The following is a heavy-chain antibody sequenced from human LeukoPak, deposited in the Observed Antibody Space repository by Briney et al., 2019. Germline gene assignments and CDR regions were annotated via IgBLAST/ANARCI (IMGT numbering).Heavy chain of an antibody. Sequence: GGSLRLSCAASGFTLNSYAIHWVRQAPGKGLEWVAVMSYDGRNKDYADSVMGRFTISRDSLKNTLYLQMNSLRAEDTAVYYCAKDSRSYSGTYRDFDYWGQGTLVTVSS. CDR2: MSYDGRNK. J-gene: IGHJ4*02. CDR3: AKDSRSYSGTYRDFDY. D-gene: IGHD1-26*01. V-gene: IGHV3-30*04. CDR1: GFTLNSYA.